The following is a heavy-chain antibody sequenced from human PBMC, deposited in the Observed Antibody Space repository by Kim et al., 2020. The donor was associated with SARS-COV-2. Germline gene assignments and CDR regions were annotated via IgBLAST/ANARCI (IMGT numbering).Heavy chain of an antibody. V-gene: IGHV3-23*01. Sequence: GGSLRLSCAASGFTFSSYAMSWVRQAPGKGLEWVSAISGSGGSTYYADSVKGRFTISRDNSKNTLYLQMNSLRAEDTAVYYCAKDSDYYDSSGYYYWGQGTLVTVSS. J-gene: IGHJ4*02. CDR3: AKDSDYYDSSGYYY. D-gene: IGHD3-22*01. CDR2: ISGSGGST. CDR1: GFTFSSYA.